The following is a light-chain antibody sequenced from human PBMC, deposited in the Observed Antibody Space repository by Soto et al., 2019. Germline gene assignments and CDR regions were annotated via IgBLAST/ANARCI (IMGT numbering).Light chain of an antibody. V-gene: IGKV3-11*01. J-gene: IGKJ2*01. CDR3: LQRSIWKT. Sequence: EIVLTQSPATLSLSPGERATLSCRASQSVSSHLAWYQQKPGQAPRLLIYDASKRATGIPARFSGNGSGIDFTLTISSLEPEDFAVYHCLQRSIWKTFGQGTKLEIK. CDR1: QSVSSH. CDR2: DAS.